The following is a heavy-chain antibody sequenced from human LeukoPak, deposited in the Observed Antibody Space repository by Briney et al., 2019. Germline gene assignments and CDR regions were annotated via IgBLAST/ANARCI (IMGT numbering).Heavy chain of an antibody. J-gene: IGHJ5*02. CDR1: GGSISSGGYY. D-gene: IGHD1-26*01. V-gene: IGHV4-31*03. Sequence: SQTLSLTCTVSGGSISSGGYYWSWIRQHPGKGLEWIGYIYYSGSTYYNPSLKSRVTISVDTSKNQFSLKLSSVTAADTAVYYCARDGNSIVGATNWFDPWGQGTLLTVSS. CDR3: ARDGNSIVGATNWFDP. CDR2: IYYSGST.